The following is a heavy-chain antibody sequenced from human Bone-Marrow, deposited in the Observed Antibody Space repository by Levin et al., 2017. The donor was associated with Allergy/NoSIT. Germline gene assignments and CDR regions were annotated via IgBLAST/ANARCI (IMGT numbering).Heavy chain of an antibody. D-gene: IGHD2-2*01. CDR3: VKDRGGSSSTSCYPTYYFDY. V-gene: IGHV3-64D*06. Sequence: GESLKISCSASGFTFSSYAMHWVRQAPGKGLEYVSAISSNGGSTYYADSVKGRFTISRDNSKNTLYLQMSSLRAEDTAVYYCVKDRGGSSSTSCYPTYYFDYWGQGTLVTVSS. CDR2: ISSNGGST. J-gene: IGHJ4*02. CDR1: GFTFSSYA.